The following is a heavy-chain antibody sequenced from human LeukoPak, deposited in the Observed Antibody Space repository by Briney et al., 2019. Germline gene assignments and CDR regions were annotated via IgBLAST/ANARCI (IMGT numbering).Heavy chain of an antibody. CDR2: VDPEDGET. J-gene: IGHJ4*02. CDR1: GYTFTDYY. D-gene: IGHD1-26*01. CDR3: ATSPRIVGAADY. V-gene: IGHV1-69-2*01. Sequence: ASLKVSCKVSGYTFTDYYMHWVQQAPGKRLEWMGLVDPEDGETIYAEKFQGRVTITADTSTDTAYMELSSLRSEDTAVYYCATSPRIVGAADYWGQGTLVTVSS.